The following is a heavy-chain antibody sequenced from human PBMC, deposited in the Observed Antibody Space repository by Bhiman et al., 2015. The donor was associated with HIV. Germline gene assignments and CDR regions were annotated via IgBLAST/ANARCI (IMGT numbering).Heavy chain of an antibody. J-gene: IGHJ4*02. Sequence: EVQVVDSGGDLVQPGGSLRLSCAASGFTFSSYEMNWVRQAPGKGLEWVSYISSRGTTIYYADSVKGRFTISRDNAKNSLYLQMNSLRAEDTAVYYCARSVIPAAPYFDSWGQGTLVTV. CDR1: GFTFSSYE. CDR3: ARSVIPAAPYFDS. CDR2: ISSRGTTI. V-gene: IGHV3-48*03. D-gene: IGHD2-2*01.